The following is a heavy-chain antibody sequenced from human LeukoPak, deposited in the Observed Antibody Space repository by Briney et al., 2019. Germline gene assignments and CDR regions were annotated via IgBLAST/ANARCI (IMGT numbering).Heavy chain of an antibody. D-gene: IGHD6-19*01. V-gene: IGHV3-30*02. J-gene: IGHJ4*02. Sequence: GGSLRPSXAASGFTFSSYGMHWVRQAPGKGLEWVAFIRYDGSNKYYADSVKGRFTISRDNSKNTLYLQMNSLRAEDTAVYYCAKDRWYGSGWTDYWGQGTLVTVSS. CDR3: AKDRWYGSGWTDY. CDR2: IRYDGSNK. CDR1: GFTFSSYG.